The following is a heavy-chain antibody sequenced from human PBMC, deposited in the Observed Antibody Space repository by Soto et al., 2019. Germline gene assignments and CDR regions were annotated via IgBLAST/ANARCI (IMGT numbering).Heavy chain of an antibody. CDR1: GGSISSYY. D-gene: IGHD2-2*01. J-gene: IGHJ5*02. Sequence: SETLSLTCTVSGGSISSYYWSWIRQHPGKGLEWIGYIYYSGSTYYNPSLKSRVTISVDTSKNQSSLKLSSVTAADTAVYYCARDIRYCSSTSCYAWFDPWGQGTLVTVSS. CDR2: IYYSGST. V-gene: IGHV4-59*06. CDR3: ARDIRYCSSTSCYAWFDP.